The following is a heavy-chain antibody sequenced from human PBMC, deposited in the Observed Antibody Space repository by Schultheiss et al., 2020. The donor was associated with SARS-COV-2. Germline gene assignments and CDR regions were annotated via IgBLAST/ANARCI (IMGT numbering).Heavy chain of an antibody. CDR1: GFSFSSYG. CDR2: ISYDGSKK. J-gene: IGHJ4*02. CDR3: AKTLGGRRYDFWTGYFDY. Sequence: GGSLRLSCAASGFSFSSYGMHWVRQAPGKGLERVAVISYDGSKKYYADSVKGRFTISRDNSNNTLYLQMNSLRDEDTAVYYCAKTLGGRRYDFWTGYFDYWGQGTLVTVSS. D-gene: IGHD3-3*01. V-gene: IGHV3-30*18.